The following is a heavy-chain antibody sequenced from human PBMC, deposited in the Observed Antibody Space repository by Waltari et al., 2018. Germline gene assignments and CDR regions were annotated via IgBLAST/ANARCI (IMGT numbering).Heavy chain of an antibody. J-gene: IGHJ5*02. V-gene: IGHV4-30-4*01. CDR1: GGSISRPYY. D-gene: IGHD5-12*01. CDR3: ARGGGGYDKYYLDL. Sequence: QVPLQESGPGPVKPSQTLTLTCNVSGGSISRPYYWSLIRQSPGKGLEWIGYVYQSGSTLYDPTLNDRVTISVDRSKNQFSMRLTSLTAADTAVYFCARGGGGYDKYYLDLWGQGTLVTVSS. CDR2: VYQSGST.